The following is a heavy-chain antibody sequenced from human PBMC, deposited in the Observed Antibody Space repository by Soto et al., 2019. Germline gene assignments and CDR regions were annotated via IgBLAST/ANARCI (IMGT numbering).Heavy chain of an antibody. CDR1: GFTFDDYA. J-gene: IGHJ4*02. D-gene: IGHD6-19*01. Sequence: EVQLVESGGGLVQPGRSLRLSCAASGFTFDDYAMRWVRQAPGKGLEWVSGISWNSGSIGYADSVKGRFTISRDNAKNSLYLQMNSLRAEDTALYYCAKDRLPRAYSSGWQDWGQGTLVTVSS. V-gene: IGHV3-9*01. CDR3: AKDRLPRAYSSGWQD. CDR2: ISWNSGSI.